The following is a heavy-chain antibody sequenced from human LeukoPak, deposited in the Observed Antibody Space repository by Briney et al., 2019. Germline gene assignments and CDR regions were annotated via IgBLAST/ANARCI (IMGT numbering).Heavy chain of an antibody. J-gene: IGHJ4*02. V-gene: IGHV1-8*01. CDR2: MNPNSGNT. D-gene: IGHD1-26*01. Sequence: GASVKVSCKASGYTFTSYDINWVRQATGQGLEWMGWMNPNSGNTGYAQKFQGRVTITRNTSISTAYMELSSLRSEDTAVYYCARRGGSYWSYDYWGQGTLVTVSS. CDR1: GYTFTSYD. CDR3: ARRGGSYWSYDY.